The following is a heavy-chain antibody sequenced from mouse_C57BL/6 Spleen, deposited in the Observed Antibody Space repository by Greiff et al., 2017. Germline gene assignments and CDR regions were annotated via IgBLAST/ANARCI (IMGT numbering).Heavy chain of an antibody. CDR2: ISSGGDYI. D-gene: IGHD2-4*01. J-gene: IGHJ4*01. CDR3: TRDPGYDYGDYYAMDY. V-gene: IGHV5-9-1*02. CDR1: GFTFSSYA. Sequence: EVQRVESGEGLVKPGGSLKLSCAASGFTFSSYAMSWVRQTPEKRLEWVAYISSGGDYIYYADTVKGRFTISRDNARNTLYLQMSSLKSEDTVMYYCTRDPGYDYGDYYAMDYWGQGTSVTVSS.